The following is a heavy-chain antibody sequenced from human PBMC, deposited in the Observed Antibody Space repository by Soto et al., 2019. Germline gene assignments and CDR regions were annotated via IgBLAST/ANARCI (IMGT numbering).Heavy chain of an antibody. V-gene: IGHV1-18*01. D-gene: IGHD1-1*01. Sequence: ASVKVSCKASGYTFTSYGISWVRQAPGQGLEWMGWISAYNGNTNYAQKLQGRVTMTTDTSTSTAYMELRSLRSDDTAVYYCARDDQLELTGGAFDIWGQGTMVTVSS. J-gene: IGHJ3*02. CDR2: ISAYNGNT. CDR1: GYTFTSYG. CDR3: ARDDQLELTGGAFDI.